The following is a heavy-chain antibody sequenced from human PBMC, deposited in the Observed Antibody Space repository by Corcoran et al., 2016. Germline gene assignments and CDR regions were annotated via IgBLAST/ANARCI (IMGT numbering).Heavy chain of an antibody. Sequence: QVQLVESGGDLVKPGGSLRLSCAASGFTFSDYYMSWIRQAPGKGLEWVSHISPSGDTLYYANSVKGRFTSSRDNAKNSFYLQMNSLRAEDTAVCYCARRGSGRYFDLWGRGTLVTVSS. CDR1: GFTFSDYY. CDR3: ARRGSGRYFDL. J-gene: IGHJ2*01. CDR2: ISPSGDTL. V-gene: IGHV3-11*01.